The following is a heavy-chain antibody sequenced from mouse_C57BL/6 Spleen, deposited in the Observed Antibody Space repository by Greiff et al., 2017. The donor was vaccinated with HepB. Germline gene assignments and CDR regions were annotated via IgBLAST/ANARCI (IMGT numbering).Heavy chain of an antibody. CDR1: GFTFSDYG. D-gene: IGHD1-1*01. J-gene: IGHJ4*01. CDR3: ASSSSTTLVAIYYYAMDY. V-gene: IGHV5-17*01. Sequence: EVHLVESGGGLVKPGGSLKLSCAASGFTFSDYGMHWVRQAPEKGLEWVAYISSGSSTIYYADTVKGRFTISRDNAKNTLFLQMTRLRSEDTAMYYCASSSSTTLVAIYYYAMDYWGQGTSVTVSS. CDR2: ISSGSSTI.